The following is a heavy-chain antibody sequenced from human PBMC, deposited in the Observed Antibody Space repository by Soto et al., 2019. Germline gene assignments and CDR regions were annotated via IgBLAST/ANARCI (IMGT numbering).Heavy chain of an antibody. J-gene: IGHJ6*02. Sequence: VKVSCKASGYTFTSYGISWVRQAPGQGLEWMGWISAYNGNTNYAQKLQGRVTMTTDTSTSTAYMELRSLRSDDTAVYYCARDNYDSSGYYGYYYYGMDVWGQGTTVTVSS. D-gene: IGHD3-22*01. V-gene: IGHV1-18*04. CDR1: GYTFTSYG. CDR2: ISAYNGNT. CDR3: ARDNYDSSGYYGYYYYGMDV.